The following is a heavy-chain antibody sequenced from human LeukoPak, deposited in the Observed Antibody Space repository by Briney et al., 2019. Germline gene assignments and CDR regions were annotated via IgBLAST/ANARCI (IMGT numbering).Heavy chain of an antibody. V-gene: IGHV4-39*02. J-gene: IGHJ6*03. CDR2: IFYSGST. CDR1: GGSISSSSYY. CDR3: ARDPLGLRIPMDV. D-gene: IGHD1-26*01. Sequence: SETLSLICTVSGGSISSSSYYWGWIRQPPGKGLEWIGSIFYSGSTYYTPSLKSRVTISVDTSKNQFSLKLSSVTAADTAVYYCARDPLGLRIPMDVWGKGTTVTVSS.